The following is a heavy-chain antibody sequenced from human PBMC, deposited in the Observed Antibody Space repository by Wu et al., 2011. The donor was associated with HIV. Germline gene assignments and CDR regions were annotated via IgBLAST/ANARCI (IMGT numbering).Heavy chain of an antibody. V-gene: IGHV1-18*04. Sequence: QVQLVQSGAEVKKPGASLTFSCKTSGYSFTSYGISWVRQAPGQGLEWMGWISPYNGNTNYVQNFQGRVTMTTDTSTSTAYMELRSLRSDDTAVYYCARNRVIVGVYASDIWGQGTMVTVSS. D-gene: IGHD3-22*01. CDR3: ARNRVIVGVYASDI. CDR1: GYSFTSYG. CDR2: ISPYNGNT. J-gene: IGHJ3*02.